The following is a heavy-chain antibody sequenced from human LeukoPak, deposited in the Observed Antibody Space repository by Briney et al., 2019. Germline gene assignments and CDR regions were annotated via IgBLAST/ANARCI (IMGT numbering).Heavy chain of an antibody. J-gene: IGHJ6*02. CDR3: ARQKWEQQGRDYYFNGLDV. Sequence: SETLSLTCTVSGGSISSGGYYWSWIRQPPGKGLEWIGYIYHSGSTYYNPSLKSRVTISVDRSRNQFSLKLTSVTAADTAVYYCARQKWEQQGRDYYFNGLDVWGPGTTVIVSS. CDR1: GGSISSGGYY. CDR2: IYHSGST. V-gene: IGHV4-30-2*01. D-gene: IGHD1/OR15-1a*01.